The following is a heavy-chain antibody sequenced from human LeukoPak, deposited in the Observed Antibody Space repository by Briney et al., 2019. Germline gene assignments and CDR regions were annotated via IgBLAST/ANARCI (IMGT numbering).Heavy chain of an antibody. Sequence: SVKVSCKASGGTFSSYAISWVRQAPGQGLEWMGGIIPIFGTANYAQKFQGRVTITADESTSTAYMELSSLRSEDTAVYYCARDGAGDPGYYYYGMDVWGQGTTVTVSS. D-gene: IGHD7-27*01. J-gene: IGHJ6*02. V-gene: IGHV1-69*01. CDR2: IIPIFGTA. CDR3: ARDGAGDPGYYYYGMDV. CDR1: GGTFSSYA.